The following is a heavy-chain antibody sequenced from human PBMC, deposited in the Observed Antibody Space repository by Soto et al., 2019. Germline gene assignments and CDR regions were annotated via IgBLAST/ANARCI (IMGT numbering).Heavy chain of an antibody. J-gene: IGHJ4*02. CDR3: AKDRSSGLFDH. D-gene: IGHD6-19*01. Sequence: EVQLLESGGGLAQPGGSLRLSCAASGFTFSSYAMSWVRQAPGKGLEWVSGISGSGGRTYQVDSVKGRFTISRVNSKNTLHLQMNSLRAEDTAVYYCAKDRSSGLFDHWGQGTLVTVSS. CDR2: ISGSGGRT. V-gene: IGHV3-23*01. CDR1: GFTFSSYA.